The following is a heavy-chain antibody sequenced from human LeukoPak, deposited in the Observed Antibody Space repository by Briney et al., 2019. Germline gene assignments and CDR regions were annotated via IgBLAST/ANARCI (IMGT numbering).Heavy chain of an antibody. D-gene: IGHD3-10*01. J-gene: IGHJ4*02. CDR3: ARDGPRGDNYGSGDVIDY. CDR1: GFTFDDYV. CDR2: IGGNRDNL. V-gene: IGHV3-9*01. Sequence: GGSLRLSCAASGFTFDDYVMHWVRQAPGRGLEWVSGIGGNRDNLGYADSVKGRITISRDNAKNSLYLQMNSLRAEDTAVYYCARDGPRGDNYGSGDVIDYWGQGTLVTVSS.